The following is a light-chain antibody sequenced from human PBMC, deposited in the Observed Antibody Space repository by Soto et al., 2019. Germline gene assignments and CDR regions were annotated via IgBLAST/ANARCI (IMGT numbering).Light chain of an antibody. J-gene: IGKJ4*01. Sequence: DIQMTQSPSSLSASVGDRVTITCRASQNIGRFLNWHQQKPGKAPNVLINVASTLRSGVPSRFSGSGSGTDFHLTINSLQPEDFATYFCQQSFTTPLTVGGGTKVDIK. V-gene: IGKV1-39*01. CDR1: QNIGRF. CDR3: QQSFTTPLT. CDR2: VAS.